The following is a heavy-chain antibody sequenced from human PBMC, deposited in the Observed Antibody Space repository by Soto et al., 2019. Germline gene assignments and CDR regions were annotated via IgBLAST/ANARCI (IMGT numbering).Heavy chain of an antibody. D-gene: IGHD4-17*01. J-gene: IGHJ5*02. Sequence: LQESGPGLVKPSQTLSLTCSVSGGSISSGDFYWSWIRQTPGKGLEWIGYIYYGGITYYSQSLKSRVTISLDTSKNQFSLNLISVTAADAAVYYCARYGNYPYNGFDPWGQGTLVTVSS. CDR2: IYYGGIT. CDR1: GGSISSGDFY. V-gene: IGHV4-30-4*01. CDR3: ARYGNYPYNGFDP.